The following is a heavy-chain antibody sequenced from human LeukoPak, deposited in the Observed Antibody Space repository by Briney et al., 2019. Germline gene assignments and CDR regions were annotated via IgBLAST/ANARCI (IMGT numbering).Heavy chain of an antibody. D-gene: IGHD6-13*01. Sequence: SETLSLTCTVSGASISSYYWSWIRQPPGKGLEWIGHIFYTGSSNYNPSLKSRVTISLDRSKNQFSLRLTSVTAADTAVYYCARDNSSSWYRLAFDIWGQGTMVTVSS. CDR1: GASISSYY. V-gene: IGHV4-59*01. J-gene: IGHJ3*02. CDR3: ARDNSSSWYRLAFDI. CDR2: IFYTGSS.